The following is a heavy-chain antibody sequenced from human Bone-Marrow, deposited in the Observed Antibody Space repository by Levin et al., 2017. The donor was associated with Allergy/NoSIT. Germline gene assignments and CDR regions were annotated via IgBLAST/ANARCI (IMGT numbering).Heavy chain of an antibody. J-gene: IGHJ4*02. CDR1: GFTFSTYA. Sequence: GESLKISCAASGFTFSTYALNWVRQAPGKGLVWVSSINAISSHIYYAGSVRGRFTISRDNARNSLSLQMSNLRPEDTAVYYCAREASTDKYCFDYWGRGTLVTVSS. CDR3: AREASTDKYCFDY. V-gene: IGHV3-21*01. CDR2: INAISSHI. D-gene: IGHD2/OR15-2a*01.